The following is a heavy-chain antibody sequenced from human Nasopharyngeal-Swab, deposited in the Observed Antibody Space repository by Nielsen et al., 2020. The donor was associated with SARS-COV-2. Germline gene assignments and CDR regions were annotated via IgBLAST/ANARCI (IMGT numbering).Heavy chain of an antibody. J-gene: IGHJ6*02. Sequence: GGSLRLSCAASGFIFSNHAMDWVRQAPGKGLEWVAVISYDGSDSYYADSVKGRFTVSRDDSKNTVYLEMNSLRPEDTAIYYCARDRQVQRWFRHYYGMDVWGPGTTVTVSS. CDR3: ARDRQVQRWFRHYYGMDV. CDR2: ISYDGSDS. D-gene: IGHD5-24*01. V-gene: IGHV3-30*03. CDR1: GFIFSNHA.